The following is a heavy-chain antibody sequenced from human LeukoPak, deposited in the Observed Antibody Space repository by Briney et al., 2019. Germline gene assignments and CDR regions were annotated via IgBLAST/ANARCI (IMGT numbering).Heavy chain of an antibody. CDR3: ARDSGSGSYYWDY. Sequence: PSETLSLTCTVSGGSISSSSYYWGWIRQPPGKGLEWIGSIYYSGSTYYNPSLKSRVTIPVDTSKNQFSLKLSSVTAADTAVYYCARDSGSGSYYWDYWGQGTLVTVSS. J-gene: IGHJ4*02. CDR1: GGSISSSSYY. V-gene: IGHV4-39*02. D-gene: IGHD3-10*01. CDR2: IYYSGST.